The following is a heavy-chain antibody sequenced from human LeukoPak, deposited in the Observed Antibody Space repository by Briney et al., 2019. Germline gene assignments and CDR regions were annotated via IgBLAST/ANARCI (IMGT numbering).Heavy chain of an antibody. CDR2: INHSGST. J-gene: IGHJ6*02. D-gene: IGHD2-2*01. Sequence: TSETLSLTCAVYGGSFSGYYWSWIRQPPGKGLEWIGEINHSGSTNYNPSLKSRVTISVDTSKKQFSLKLSSVTAADTAVYYCARVEYQLLGRYYYYGLDVWGQGTTVTVSS. V-gene: IGHV4-34*01. CDR3: ARVEYQLLGRYYYYGLDV. CDR1: GGSFSGYY.